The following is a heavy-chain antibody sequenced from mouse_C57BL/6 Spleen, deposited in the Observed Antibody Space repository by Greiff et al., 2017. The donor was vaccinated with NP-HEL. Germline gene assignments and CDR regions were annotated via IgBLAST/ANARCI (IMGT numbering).Heavy chain of an antibody. V-gene: IGHV1-64*01. D-gene: IGHD1-1*01. CDR2: IHPNSGST. CDR3: ASHYYGSSYENFDY. Sequence: QVQLKQPGAELVKPGASVKLSCKASGYTFTSYWMHWVKQRPGQGLEWIGMIHPNSGSTNYNEKFKSKATLTVDKSSSTAYMQLSSLTSEDSAVYYCASHYYGSSYENFDYWGQGTTLTVSS. CDR1: GYTFTSYW. J-gene: IGHJ2*01.